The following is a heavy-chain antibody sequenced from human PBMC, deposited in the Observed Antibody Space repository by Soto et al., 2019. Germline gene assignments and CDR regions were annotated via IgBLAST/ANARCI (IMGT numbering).Heavy chain of an antibody. CDR3: ARGPIAYYYDSSGYNYYYYGMDV. J-gene: IGHJ6*02. Sequence: LSLTCTVSGGSVSSGSYYWSWIRQPPGKGLEWIGYIYYSGSTNYNPSLKSRVTISVDTSKNQFSLKLSSVTAADTAVYYCARGPIAYYYDSSGYNYYYYGMDVWGQGTTVTVSS. V-gene: IGHV4-61*01. CDR2: IYYSGST. D-gene: IGHD3-22*01. CDR1: GGSVSSGSYY.